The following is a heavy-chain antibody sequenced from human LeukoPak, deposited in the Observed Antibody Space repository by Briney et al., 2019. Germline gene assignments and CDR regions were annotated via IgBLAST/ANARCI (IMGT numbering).Heavy chain of an antibody. CDR2: ISGSGGST. CDR1: GFSFSGST. Sequence: PGGSLRLSCATSGFSFSGSTMHWVRQAPGKGLEWVSAISGSGGSTYYADSVKGRFTISRDNSKNTLYLQMNSLRAEDTAVYYCAKDLPYCGGDCYFGYFDYWGQGTLVTVSS. D-gene: IGHD2-21*02. J-gene: IGHJ4*02. V-gene: IGHV3-23*01. CDR3: AKDLPYCGGDCYFGYFDY.